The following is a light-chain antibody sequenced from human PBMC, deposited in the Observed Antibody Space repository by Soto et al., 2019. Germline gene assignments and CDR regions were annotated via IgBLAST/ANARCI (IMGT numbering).Light chain of an antibody. Sequence: DTQMTQSPSSLSASVGDRVTITCQASQGIAKYLHWYQQKPGKAPKLLIYHASNLQTGVPSRFSGSGSGTDFTLTISSLQPEDIATYFCQQSDNLPLTFGGGTRWKSN. CDR2: HAS. V-gene: IGKV1-33*01. J-gene: IGKJ4*01. CDR1: QGIAKY. CDR3: QQSDNLPLT.